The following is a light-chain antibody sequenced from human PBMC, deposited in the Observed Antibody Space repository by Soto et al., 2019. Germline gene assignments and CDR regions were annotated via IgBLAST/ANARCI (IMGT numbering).Light chain of an antibody. J-gene: IGKJ4*01. CDR3: QPYNNRPLT. Sequence: EVVMSQYPANLSVTPGEGVTLSCRASQGIGDTLAWYQHKPGQTPRLLIYDTSTRATGVPARFRGSRSGPEFTLTINSLQSEGFAIYYCQPYNNRPLTFGGGTKVDIK. V-gene: IGKV3-15*01. CDR2: DTS. CDR1: QGIGDT.